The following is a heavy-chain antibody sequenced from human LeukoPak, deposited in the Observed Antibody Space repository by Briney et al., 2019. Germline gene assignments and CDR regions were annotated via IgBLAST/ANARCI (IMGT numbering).Heavy chain of an antibody. D-gene: IGHD3-10*01. V-gene: IGHV1-18*01. Sequence: ASVKVSCKASGYTFTNFGISWVRQAPGQGLEWMGWISGYNGNTNYAQKLQGRVTMTTDTSTSTAYMELRSLRFDDTAVYYCASRVSDYGSGSFESDAFDIWGQGTMVTVSS. J-gene: IGHJ3*02. CDR1: GYTFTNFG. CDR3: ASRVSDYGSGSFESDAFDI. CDR2: ISGYNGNT.